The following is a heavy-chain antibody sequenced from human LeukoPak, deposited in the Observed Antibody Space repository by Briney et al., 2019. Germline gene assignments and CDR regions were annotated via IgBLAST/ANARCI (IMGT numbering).Heavy chain of an antibody. J-gene: IGHJ4*02. CDR2: INHSGST. CDR1: DGSFIAYY. D-gene: IGHD7-27*01. CDR3: AEGESGDYFDY. Sequence: SETLSLTCTVYDGSFIAYYWSWIRQPPGKGLEWIGDINHSGSTNYNPSLKRRVTMSVDTSKNQFSLKLSSVTAADTAVYYCAEGESGDYFDYWGRGTLVTVSS. V-gene: IGHV4-34*01.